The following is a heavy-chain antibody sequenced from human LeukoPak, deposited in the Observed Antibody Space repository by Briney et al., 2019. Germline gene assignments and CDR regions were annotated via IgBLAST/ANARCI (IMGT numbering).Heavy chain of an antibody. J-gene: IGHJ4*02. Sequence: GASVKVSCXASGGTFSSYAISWVRQAPGQGLEWMGGIIPIFGTANYAQKFQGRVTITTDESTSTAYMELSSLRSEDTAVYYCARDRADSSGYYYRFDYWGQGTLVTVSS. CDR2: IIPIFGTA. D-gene: IGHD3-22*01. V-gene: IGHV1-69*05. CDR1: GGTFSSYA. CDR3: ARDRADSSGYYYRFDY.